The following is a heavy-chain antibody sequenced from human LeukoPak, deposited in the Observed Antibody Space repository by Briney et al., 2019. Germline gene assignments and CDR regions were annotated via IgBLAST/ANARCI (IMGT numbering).Heavy chain of an antibody. D-gene: IGHD1-26*01. CDR3: ARDPSGSYPWYYGMDV. CDR1: GFTFSSYG. CDR2: MSSSGGTI. V-gene: IGHV3-48*03. Sequence: GGSLRLSCAASGFTFSSYGMNWVRQAPGKGLEWVSYMSSSGGTIYYADSVKGRFTISRDNAKNSLYLQMNSLRAEDTAVYYCARDPSGSYPWYYGMDVWGQGTTVTVAS. J-gene: IGHJ6*02.